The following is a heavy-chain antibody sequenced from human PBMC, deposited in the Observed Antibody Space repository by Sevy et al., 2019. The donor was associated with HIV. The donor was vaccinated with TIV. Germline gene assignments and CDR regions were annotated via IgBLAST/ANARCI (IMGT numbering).Heavy chain of an antibody. CDR2: INQDGSDK. V-gene: IGHV3-7*03. Sequence: GGSLRLSCAVSGFTFNNYWMSWVRQAPGKGLEWVAAINQDGSDKYSSDSVKGRFTISRENAENSLFLQMNSLRVGDTAMYYCAPSTMMGASSLDDYLGQGTLVTVSS. CDR3: APSTMMGASSLDDY. CDR1: GFTFNNYW. J-gene: IGHJ4*02. D-gene: IGHD1-26*01.